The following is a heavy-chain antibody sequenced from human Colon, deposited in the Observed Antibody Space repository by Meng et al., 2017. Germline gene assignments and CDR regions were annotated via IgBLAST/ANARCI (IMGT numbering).Heavy chain of an antibody. J-gene: IGHJ5*02. Sequence: PQLRESGPGPVKPSETLPLTCSVSGDSTSRSYSYWGWFRQSPGKGLEWIGSIGHSGFTYYTPSLESRVTVSVDTSRSQFSLELTSVTAADTAVYYCVRSRAWVRTGFDPWGQGTLVTVSS. V-gene: IGHV4-39*01. CDR2: IGHSGFT. CDR3: VRSRAWVRTGFDP. D-gene: IGHD1/OR15-1a*01. CDR1: GDSTSRSYSY.